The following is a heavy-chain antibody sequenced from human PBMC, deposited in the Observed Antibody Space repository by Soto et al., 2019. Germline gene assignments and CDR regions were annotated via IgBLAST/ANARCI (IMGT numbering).Heavy chain of an antibody. Sequence: SETLSLTCTVSGGSISTYYWSWIRQSPGKGLEWIGYIFYSGSAKYNPSLKSRVTISVDTSKNQFSLNLSSVTAADTAVYYCARLMAYYDILTGYYDLQFDYWGQGTLITVSS. CDR3: ARLMAYYDILTGYYDLQFDY. CDR2: IFYSGSA. D-gene: IGHD3-9*01. J-gene: IGHJ4*02. V-gene: IGHV4-59*08. CDR1: GGSISTYY.